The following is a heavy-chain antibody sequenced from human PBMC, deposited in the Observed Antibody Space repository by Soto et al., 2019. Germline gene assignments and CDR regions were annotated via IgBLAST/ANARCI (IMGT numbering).Heavy chain of an antibody. V-gene: IGHV3-13*01. J-gene: IGHJ6*02. CDR1: GFTFSSYD. Sequence: GGSLRLSCAASGFTFSSYDMHWVRQATGKGLEWVSAIGTAGDTYYPGSVKGRFTISRENAKNSLYLQMNSLRAEDTAVYYCARARGDTYYDFRSGAKGDYYYGMDVWGQGTTVTVSS. CDR2: IGTAGDT. CDR3: ARARGDTYYDFRSGAKGDYYYGMDV. D-gene: IGHD3-3*01.